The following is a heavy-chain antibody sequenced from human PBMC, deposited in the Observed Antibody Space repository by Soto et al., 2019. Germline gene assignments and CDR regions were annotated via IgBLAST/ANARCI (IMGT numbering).Heavy chain of an antibody. CDR2: IRRQPYGGTA. V-gene: IGHV3-49*03. J-gene: IGHJ4*02. Sequence: GGSLRLSCTASGFPFGNFLMSWFRQAPGKGMEWVGFIRRQPYGGTAEYAASVRGRFTISRDDSKGIAYLQMNSLQTEDSGVYYCIGSFPFWGQGTLVTVSS. CDR3: IGSFPF. D-gene: IGHD3-10*01. CDR1: GFPFGNFL.